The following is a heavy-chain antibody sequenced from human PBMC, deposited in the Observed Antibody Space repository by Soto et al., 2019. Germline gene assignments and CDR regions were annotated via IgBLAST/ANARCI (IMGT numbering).Heavy chain of an antibody. CDR1: GFTFIDYT. V-gene: IGHV3-48*02. CDR2: ISSSGSSR. CDR3: ASRVFYAMDV. J-gene: IGHJ6*02. Sequence: PGGSLRLSCASSGFTFIDYTMNWVRQAPGKGLEWVSFISSSGSSRYYADSVKGRFTISRDNAKNSLFLQMNSLRDEDTAVYYCASRVFYAMDVWGQGTTVTV.